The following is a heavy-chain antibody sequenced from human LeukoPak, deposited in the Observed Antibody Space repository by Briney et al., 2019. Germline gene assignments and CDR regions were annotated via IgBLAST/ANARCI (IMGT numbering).Heavy chain of an antibody. CDR3: ASSRSSSGWSLIDY. D-gene: IGHD6-19*01. CDR1: GGSINSYY. Sequence: SETLSLTCTVSGGSINSYYWSWIRDPPGKGLEWVGYIYCSGSTKYKPSLKRRVTISVDTSKNQFCLKVSSVTAADTAVYYCASSRSSSGWSLIDYWGQGALVTVSS. J-gene: IGHJ4*02. CDR2: IYCSGST. V-gene: IGHV4-59*01.